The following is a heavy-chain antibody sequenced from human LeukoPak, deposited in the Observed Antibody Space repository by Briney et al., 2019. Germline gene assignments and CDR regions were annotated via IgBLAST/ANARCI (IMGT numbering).Heavy chain of an antibody. CDR1: GFTVSSNY. V-gene: IGHV3-66*02. Sequence: GGSLRLSCAASGFTVSSNYMSWVRQAPGKGLEWVSVIYSGGSTYYADSVKGRFTISRDNSKNTLYLQMNSLRAEDTAVYHCARDFSYWQWLAYDYWGQGTLVTDSS. D-gene: IGHD6-19*01. CDR3: ARDFSYWQWLAYDY. CDR2: IYSGGST. J-gene: IGHJ4*02.